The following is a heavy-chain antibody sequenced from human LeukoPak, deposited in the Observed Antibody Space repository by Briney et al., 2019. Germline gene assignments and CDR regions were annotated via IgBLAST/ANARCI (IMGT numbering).Heavy chain of an antibody. J-gene: IGHJ4*02. Sequence: ASVTLSCKTSGYTFSRYYMQWVRQAPGHGLEWMGIINPISGATDYAQKFQGRVTMTRDTSTSTVYMELSSLRSEDTAMYYCARLPYRDGVAQDYWGQGTLVTVSP. D-gene: IGHD3-16*02. CDR3: ARLPYRDGVAQDY. CDR1: GYTFSRYY. CDR2: INPISGAT. V-gene: IGHV1-46*01.